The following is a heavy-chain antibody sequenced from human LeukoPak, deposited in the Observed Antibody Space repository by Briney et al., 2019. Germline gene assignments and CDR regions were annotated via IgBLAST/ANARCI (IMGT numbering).Heavy chain of an antibody. J-gene: IGHJ4*02. CDR3: ARYTAMVPFDY. CDR1: GGSISSYY. V-gene: IGHV4-59*01. D-gene: IGHD5-18*01. CDR2: IYHSGST. Sequence: SETLSLTCTVSGGSISSYYWSWIRQPPGKGLEWIGYIYHSGSTNYNPSLKSRVTISVDTSKNQFSLKLSSVTAADTAVYYCARYTAMVPFDYWGQGTLVTVSS.